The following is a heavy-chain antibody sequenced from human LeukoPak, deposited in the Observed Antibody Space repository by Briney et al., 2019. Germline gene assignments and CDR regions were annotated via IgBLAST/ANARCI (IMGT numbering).Heavy chain of an antibody. Sequence: GESLKISCKGSGHSFTNYWIGWVRQMPGKGLEWMGIIYPTDSDTRYSPSFQGQVTISADKSITTAYLQWSSLKASDTAMYYCARLASGYPRGYFDSWGQGTLVTVSS. D-gene: IGHD3-22*01. CDR2: IYPTDSDT. CDR1: GHSFTNYW. CDR3: ARLASGYPRGYFDS. J-gene: IGHJ4*02. V-gene: IGHV5-51*01.